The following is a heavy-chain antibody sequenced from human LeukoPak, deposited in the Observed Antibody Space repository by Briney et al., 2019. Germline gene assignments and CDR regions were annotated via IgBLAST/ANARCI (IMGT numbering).Heavy chain of an antibody. D-gene: IGHD3-16*02. V-gene: IGHV3-30-3*01. CDR1: GFTFSSYA. J-gene: IGHJ4*02. CDR2: ISYDEANK. CDR3: ARGHPYYSGRYNYFDY. Sequence: PGGSLRLSCAASGFTFSSYAMTWVRQAPGKGLEWVALISYDEANKYYADSVKGRFTISRDNSENTLYLQIGRLKPEDTAIYYCARGHPYYSGRYNYFDYWGQGTPVAVSS.